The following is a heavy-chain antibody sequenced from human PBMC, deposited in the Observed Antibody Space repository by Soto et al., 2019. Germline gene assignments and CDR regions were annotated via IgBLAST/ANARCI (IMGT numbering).Heavy chain of an antibody. CDR2: IYYSGST. Sequence: QVQLQESGPGLVKPSETLSLTCTVSGDSLSSYYWSWIRQPPGKGLEWIGYIYYSGSTNYNPSLESRGTLFLDTSKNQVSLKVSSLTAADTAVYFCARGRLEGRGQYSFYYYGLDVWGQGTTVTVSS. J-gene: IGHJ6*02. CDR3: ARGRLEGRGQYSFYYYGLDV. CDR1: GDSLSSYY. D-gene: IGHD1-1*01. V-gene: IGHV4-59*01.